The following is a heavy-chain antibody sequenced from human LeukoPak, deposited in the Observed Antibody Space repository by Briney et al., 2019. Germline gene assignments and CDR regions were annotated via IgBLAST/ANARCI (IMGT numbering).Heavy chain of an antibody. CDR3: ARDRAYYGSGSPYFDY. Sequence: GGSLRLSCAASGFTFSSYSMNWVRQAPGKGLEWVSSISSSSSYIYYADSVKGRFTISRDNAKNSLYLQMNSLRAEDTAVYYCARDRAYYGSGSPYFDYWGQGTLVTVSS. CDR1: GFTFSSYS. J-gene: IGHJ4*02. V-gene: IGHV3-21*01. D-gene: IGHD3-10*01. CDR2: ISSSSSYI.